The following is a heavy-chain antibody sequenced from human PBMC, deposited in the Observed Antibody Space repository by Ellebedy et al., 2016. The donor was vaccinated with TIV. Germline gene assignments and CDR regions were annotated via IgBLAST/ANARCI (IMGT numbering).Heavy chain of an antibody. Sequence: GESLKISCAASGFTFSSYGMHWVRQAPGKGLEWVAVIWYDGSNKYYADSVKGRFTISRDNAKNSLYLQMNSLRADDTAVYWCAWGVSMYSNIWFDFDYWGPGTLVTVSS. V-gene: IGHV3-33*03. CDR2: IWYDGSNK. J-gene: IGHJ4*02. CDR1: GFTFSSYG. D-gene: IGHD6-13*01. CDR3: AWGVSMYSNIWFDFDY.